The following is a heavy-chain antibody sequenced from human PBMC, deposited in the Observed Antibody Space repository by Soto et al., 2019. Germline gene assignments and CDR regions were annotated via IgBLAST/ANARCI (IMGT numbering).Heavy chain of an antibody. Sequence: EVQLVESGGGLVQPGGSLRLSCAASGFTFSSYWMSWVRQAPGKGLEWVANIKHDGTGKYYVDSVKGRFTISRDNAKNSLYLQMNCLRAEDTAVYYCARARSFIAATGTSDYWGQGTLVTVSS. V-gene: IGHV3-7*05. J-gene: IGHJ4*02. CDR2: IKHDGTGK. D-gene: IGHD6-13*01. CDR1: GFTFSSYW. CDR3: ARARSFIAATGTSDY.